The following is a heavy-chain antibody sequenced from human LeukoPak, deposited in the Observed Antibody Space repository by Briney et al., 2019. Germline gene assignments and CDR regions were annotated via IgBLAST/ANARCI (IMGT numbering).Heavy chain of an antibody. CDR3: ARARYYYDSSGYYSDRYYFDY. D-gene: IGHD3-22*01. J-gene: IGHJ4*02. Sequence: SVKVSCKASGGTFSSYAISWVRQAPGQGLEWMGGIIPIFGTANYAQKFQGRVTITADESTSTAYMELSSLRSEDTAVYYCARARYYYDSSGYYSDRYYFDYWGQGTLVTVSS. V-gene: IGHV1-69*13. CDR2: IIPIFGTA. CDR1: GGTFSSYA.